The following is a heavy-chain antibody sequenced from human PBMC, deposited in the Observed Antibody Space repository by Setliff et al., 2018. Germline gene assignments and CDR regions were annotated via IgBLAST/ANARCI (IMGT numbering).Heavy chain of an antibody. V-gene: IGHV4-61*02. CDR1: GGSISSGSYY. D-gene: IGHD2-15*01. CDR3: ARGGGGKPFDY. CDR2: IYTSGNT. J-gene: IGHJ4*02. Sequence: SETLSLTCTVSGGSISSGSYYWNWIRQPAGKGLEWIGRIYTSGNTNYNPSLRSRVTISVDTSKNQFSLKLSSVTAADTAVYYCARGGGGKPFDYWGQGTLVTVSS.